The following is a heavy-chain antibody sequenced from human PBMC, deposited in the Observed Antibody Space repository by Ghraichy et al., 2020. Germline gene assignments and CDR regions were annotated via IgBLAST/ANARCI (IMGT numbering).Heavy chain of an antibody. V-gene: IGHV3-48*01. CDR2: ISSSSSTM. J-gene: IGHJ3*02. CDR1: GFTFSTYS. CDR3: STDYYDNSGHPPISFDI. Sequence: GALNIFCAASGFTFSTYSMNWVRQAPGKGLEWVSYISSSSSTMYYADSVKGRFTISRDNAKNSLYLQMNSLRAEDTAVYYWSTDYYDNSGHPPISFDIWGQGTRVTVSS. D-gene: IGHD3-22*01.